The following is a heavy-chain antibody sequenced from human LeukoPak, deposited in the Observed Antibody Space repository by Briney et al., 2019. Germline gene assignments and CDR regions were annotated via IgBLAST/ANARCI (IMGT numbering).Heavy chain of an antibody. CDR2: INHSGST. CDR3: GGLIGVVTENHYYYIDV. Sequence: SETLSLTCAVYGGSFSGYYWSWIRQPPGKGLEWIGEINHSGSTNYNPSLKSRVTISVATSKNQFSLKLSSVTAAETAAYYCGGLIGVVTENHYYYIDVWGTGTTVTVSS. V-gene: IGHV4-34*01. J-gene: IGHJ6*03. D-gene: IGHD3-3*01. CDR1: GGSFSGYY.